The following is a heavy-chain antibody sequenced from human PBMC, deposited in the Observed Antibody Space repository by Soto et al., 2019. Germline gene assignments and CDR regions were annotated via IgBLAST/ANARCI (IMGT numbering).Heavy chain of an antibody. J-gene: IGHJ4*02. CDR1: GYTFTAYA. V-gene: IGHV1-3*05. Sequence: QVQLVQSGAEEKKPGASVKVSCETSGYTFTAYAIHWVRQAPGQTLEWRGWINAANGNTRSAQKVQTILTVTRDTSARTGFMGLCSLRFEDTAVYYCGRSAISPSGGLIGPFDFWGQGNLVAVCS. CDR3: GRSAISPSGGLIGPFDF. CDR2: INAANGNT. D-gene: IGHD3-16*02.